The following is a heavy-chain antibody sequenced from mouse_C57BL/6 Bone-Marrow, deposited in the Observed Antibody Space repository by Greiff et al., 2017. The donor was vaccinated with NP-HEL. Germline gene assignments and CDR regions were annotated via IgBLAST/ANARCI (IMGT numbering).Heavy chain of an antibody. CDR3: TRDYGSSYDYAMDY. V-gene: IGHV5-9-1*02. J-gene: IGHJ4*01. CDR1: GFTFSSYA. D-gene: IGHD1-1*01. CDR2: ISSGGDYI. Sequence: EVQVVESGEGLVKPGGSLKLSCAASGFTFSSYAMSWVRQTPEKRLEWVAYISSGGDYIYYVDTVKGRFTISRDNARNTLYLQMSSLKSEDTAMYYCTRDYGSSYDYAMDYWGQGTSVTVSS.